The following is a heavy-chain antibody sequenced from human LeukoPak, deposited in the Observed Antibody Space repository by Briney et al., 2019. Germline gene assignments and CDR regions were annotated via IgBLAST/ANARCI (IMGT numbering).Heavy chain of an antibody. D-gene: IGHD3-10*02. CDR3: AELGITMIGGV. V-gene: IGHV3-48*03. CDR2: ISSSGRTI. Sequence: PGGSLRLSCAASGFTFSSYEMNWVRQAPGKGLEWVSYISSSGRTIYYADSVKGRFTISRDNAKNSLYLQMNSLRAEDTAVYYCAELGITMIGGVWGKGPTVTISS. CDR1: GFTFSSYE. J-gene: IGHJ6*04.